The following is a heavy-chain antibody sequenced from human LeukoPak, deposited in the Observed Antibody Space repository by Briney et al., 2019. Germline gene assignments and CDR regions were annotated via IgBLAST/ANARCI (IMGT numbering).Heavy chain of an antibody. CDR1: GGSISSYY. D-gene: IGHD6-19*01. V-gene: IGHV4-59*01. J-gene: IGHJ4*02. CDR2: IYDSGST. Sequence: SETLSLTCTVSGGSISSYYWSWIRQPPGQGLEWIGYIYDSGSTSYNPSLKSRATISVDTSKNQFSLKLSSVTAADTAVYYCARGVGKGGQWLVLYSFDYWGQGPWSPSPQ. CDR3: ARGVGKGGQWLVLYSFDY.